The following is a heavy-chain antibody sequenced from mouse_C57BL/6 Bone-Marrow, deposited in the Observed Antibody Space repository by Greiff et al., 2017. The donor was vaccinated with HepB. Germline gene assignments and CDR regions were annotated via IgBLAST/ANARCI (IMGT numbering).Heavy chain of an antibody. CDR2: ISNGGGST. D-gene: IGHD1-1*01. V-gene: IGHV5-12*01. J-gene: IGHJ3*01. Sequence: EVKLVESGGGLVQPGGSLKLSCAASGFTFSDYYMYWVRQTPEKRLEWVAYISNGGGSTYYTDTVKGRFTISRDNAKNTLYLQMSRLKSEDTAMYYCARHSLNYGSSPFAYWGQGTLVTVSA. CDR1: GFTFSDYY. CDR3: ARHSLNYGSSPFAY.